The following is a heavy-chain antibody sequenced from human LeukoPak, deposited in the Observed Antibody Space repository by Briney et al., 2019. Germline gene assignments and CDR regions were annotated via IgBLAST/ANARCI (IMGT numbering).Heavy chain of an antibody. CDR3: ARVVGAYYFDY. D-gene: IGHD3-16*01. CDR2: IKQDGSDK. J-gene: IGHJ4*02. V-gene: IGHV3-7*01. CDR1: GFNFSNYW. Sequence: PGGSLRLSCAASGFNFSNYWMTWVRQAPGKGLEWVANIKQDGSDKYYVDSVEGRFTISRDNAKNTLYLQMNSLRAEDTAVYYCARVVGAYYFDYWGQGTLVTVSS.